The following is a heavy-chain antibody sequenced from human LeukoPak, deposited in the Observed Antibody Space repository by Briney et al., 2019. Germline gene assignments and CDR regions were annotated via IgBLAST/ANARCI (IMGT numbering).Heavy chain of an antibody. J-gene: IGHJ2*01. D-gene: IGHD2-15*01. Sequence: GASLRLSCVASGFTLSNYAMSWVRQAPGKGLEWVAVIWYDESNQYYADSVKGRFSISRDNSKNTLFLQMNSLRAEDAAVYFCARDAYCSGGNCYSWYFDLWGRGTLVTVSS. V-gene: IGHV3-33*08. CDR2: IWYDESNQ. CDR1: GFTLSNYA. CDR3: ARDAYCSGGNCYSWYFDL.